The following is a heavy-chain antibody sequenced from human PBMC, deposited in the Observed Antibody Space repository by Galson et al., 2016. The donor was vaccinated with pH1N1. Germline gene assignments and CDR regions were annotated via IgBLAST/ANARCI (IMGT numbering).Heavy chain of an antibody. V-gene: IGHV1-18*01. D-gene: IGHD3-10*01. CDR2: INAYDGHT. CDR3: ARDRGVFDI. Sequence: SVKVSCKASGYTFINYGIAWVRQAPGQGPEWMGWINAYDGHTDYAQNFQGRVAMTIDTSTSTANMELRSLRSDDTAVYYCARDRGVFDIWGQGTRVTVSS. CDR1: GYTFINYG. J-gene: IGHJ3*02.